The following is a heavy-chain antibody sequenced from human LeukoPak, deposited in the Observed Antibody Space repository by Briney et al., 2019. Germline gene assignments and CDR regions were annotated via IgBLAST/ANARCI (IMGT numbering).Heavy chain of an antibody. CDR3: ARGWNLTLWADY. D-gene: IGHD1-1*01. CDR2: ISYDGSNK. V-gene: IGHV3-30*04. Sequence: PGGSLRLSCAASGFTFSSYAMHWVRHVPGKGLEWVAVISYDGSNKYYADSVKGRFTISRDNSKNTLYLQMNSLRGEDTAVYYCARGWNLTLWADYWGQGTLVTVSS. J-gene: IGHJ4*02. CDR1: GFTFSSYA.